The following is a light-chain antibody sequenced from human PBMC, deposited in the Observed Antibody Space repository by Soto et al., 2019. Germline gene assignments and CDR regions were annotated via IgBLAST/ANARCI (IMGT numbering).Light chain of an antibody. Sequence: DIQMTQSPSTLSASVGDRVTITCRASQSISDWLAWYQQKPGKAPKLLIYDASTLQSGVPSRFSGSGSGTEFTLTISSLQPDDFATYYCQEYESATFGQGTKLEIE. V-gene: IGKV1-5*01. CDR2: DAS. J-gene: IGKJ2*01. CDR1: QSISDW. CDR3: QEYESAT.